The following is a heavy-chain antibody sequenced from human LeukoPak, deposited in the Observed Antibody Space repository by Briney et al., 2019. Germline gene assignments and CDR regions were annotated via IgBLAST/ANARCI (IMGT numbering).Heavy chain of an antibody. J-gene: IGHJ4*02. Sequence: GRSLRLSCAASGFTFSSFGMQWVRQAPGKGLEWVAVISYDGNNKYYGDSVKGRFTISRDNSKNTLYLQMNSLRGEDTAVYYCAKGWQLVDYWGQGTLVTVSS. V-gene: IGHV3-30*18. CDR2: ISYDGNNK. CDR3: AKGWQLVDY. CDR1: GFTFSSFG. D-gene: IGHD6-13*01.